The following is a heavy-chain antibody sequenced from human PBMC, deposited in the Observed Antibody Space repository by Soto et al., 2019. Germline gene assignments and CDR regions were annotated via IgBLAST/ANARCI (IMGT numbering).Heavy chain of an antibody. CDR3: ARNSEHFDY. Sequence: QVQLVEAGGGLVKPGGSLSLACVVPGFTLSDFYMSWIRQAPGKGLEWGSYISSSGRTIFYADSVRGRVNIARDNAENSLYLQMDSPRAEDTALYYCARNSEHFDYWGQGTLVTVSS. CDR1: GFTLSDFY. V-gene: IGHV3-11*01. D-gene: IGHD4-4*01. J-gene: IGHJ4*02. CDR2: ISSSGRTI.